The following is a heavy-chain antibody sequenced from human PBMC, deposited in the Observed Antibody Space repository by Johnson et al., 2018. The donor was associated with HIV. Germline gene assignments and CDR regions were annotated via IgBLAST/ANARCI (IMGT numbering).Heavy chain of an antibody. V-gene: IGHV3-11*04. CDR2: ISSSGSTI. CDR1: GFTFSDYY. D-gene: IGHD3-3*01. J-gene: IGHJ3*02. CDR3: ARQPDNFWSSDAFDI. Sequence: QVQLVESGGGLVKPGGSLRLSCAASGFTFSDYYMSWIRQAPGKGLEWVSYISSSGSTIYYADSVVKCRFTISRDNAKNSVFLQMNSLRVEDTAIYYCARQPDNFWSSDAFDIWGQGTMVTVSS.